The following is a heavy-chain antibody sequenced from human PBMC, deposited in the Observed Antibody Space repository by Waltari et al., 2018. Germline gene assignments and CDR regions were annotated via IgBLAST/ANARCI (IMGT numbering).Heavy chain of an antibody. V-gene: IGHV4-59*01. J-gene: IGHJ6*03. CDR3: AREVVVAATRNYYYYMDV. Sequence: QVQLQESGPGLVKPSETLSLTCTVSGGSISSYYWSWIRQPPGQGLEWIGYIYYSGSTNYNPSLKSRVTISVDTSKNQFSLKLSSVTAADTAVYYCAREVVVAATRNYYYYMDVWGKGTTVTVSS. CDR2: IYYSGST. CDR1: GGSISSYY. D-gene: IGHD2-15*01.